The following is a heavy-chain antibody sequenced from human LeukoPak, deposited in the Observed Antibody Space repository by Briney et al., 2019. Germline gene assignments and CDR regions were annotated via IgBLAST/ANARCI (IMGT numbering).Heavy chain of an antibody. CDR2: IKQDGSEK. CDR3: ARGKNWFDP. J-gene: IGHJ5*02. Sequence: GRSLRLSCAASGFTFSSYAMHWVRQAPGKGLEWVANIKQDGSEKYYVDSVEGRFTISRDNAKNSLYLQMNSLRAEDTAVYYCARGKNWFDPWGQGTLVTVSS. CDR1: GFTFSSYA. V-gene: IGHV3-7*01.